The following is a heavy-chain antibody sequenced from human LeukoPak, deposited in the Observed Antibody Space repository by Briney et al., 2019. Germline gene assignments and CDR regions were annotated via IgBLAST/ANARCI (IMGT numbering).Heavy chain of an antibody. V-gene: IGHV1-24*01. CDR2: FDPGTGET. J-gene: IGHJ4*02. D-gene: IGHD5-12*01. CDR3: AKGIQVAPAACFYFDY. Sequence: ASVKVSCKASGYTLSKLSMHWVRQAPGQGLEWMGGFDPGTGETIYAQRLQGRVTVTADTFTNTANMELRSLRSEDTAVYYCAKGIQVAPAACFYFDYWGQGTLVTVSP. CDR1: GYTLSKLS.